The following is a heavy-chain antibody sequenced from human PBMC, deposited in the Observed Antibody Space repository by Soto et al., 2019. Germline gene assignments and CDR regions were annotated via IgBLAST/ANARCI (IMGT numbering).Heavy chain of an antibody. V-gene: IGHV3-30*04. CDR2: MSYDGRNK. J-gene: IGHJ4*02. D-gene: IGHD7-27*01. CDR3: ARDGNWGVQLDH. CDR1: GFTFSNSA. Sequence: QVQLVESGGGVVQPGRSLRLSCAASGFTFSNSAMHWVRQAPGKGLEWVAVMSYDGRNKYYGDSVKGRFTISRDNSKNTLYLQMNSLRVEDTAVYYCARDGNWGVQLDHWGQGTLVTVSS.